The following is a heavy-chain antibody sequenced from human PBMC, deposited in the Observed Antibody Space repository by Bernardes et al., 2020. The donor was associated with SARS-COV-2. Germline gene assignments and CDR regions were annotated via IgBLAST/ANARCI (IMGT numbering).Heavy chain of an antibody. D-gene: IGHD6-13*01. J-gene: IGHJ6*02. CDR3: ARDALGQQLSFPYYYYYGMDV. Sequence: SETLYLTCTVSGGSNKFYYWSWIQQPPGKALEWIGYIYNSGTTNYNPSLKSRVTIAIDTSKNQFSLKLSSVTAADTAVYYCARDALGQQLSFPYYYYYGMDVWGQGTTVTVSS. CDR2: IYNSGTT. V-gene: IGHV4-4*08. CDR1: GGSNKFYY.